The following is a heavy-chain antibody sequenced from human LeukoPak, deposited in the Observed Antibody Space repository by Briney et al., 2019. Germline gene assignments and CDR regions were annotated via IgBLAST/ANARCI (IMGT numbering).Heavy chain of an antibody. CDR3: AKTAGVYYYYMDV. Sequence: GESLKISCKGSGYSFITYWIGWVRQMPGKGLEWMGIIYPGDSDTRYSPSFQGQVTISADKSISTAYLQWSSLKASDTAIYYCAKTAGVYYYYMDVWAKGPRSPSP. J-gene: IGHJ6*03. CDR1: GYSFITYW. D-gene: IGHD3-10*01. V-gene: IGHV5-51*03. CDR2: IYPGDSDT.